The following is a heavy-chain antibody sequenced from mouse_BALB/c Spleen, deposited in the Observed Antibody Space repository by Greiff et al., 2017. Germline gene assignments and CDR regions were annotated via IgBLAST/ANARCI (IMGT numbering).Heavy chain of an antibody. V-gene: IGHV5-4*02. CDR3: AREDDGSFAY. CDR2: ISDGGSYT. D-gene: IGHD2-3*01. Sequence: EAKVEESGGGLVKPGGSLKLSCAASGFTFSDYYMYWVRQTPEKRLEWVATISDGGSYTYYPDSVKGRFTISRDNAKNNLYLQMSSLKSEDTAMYYCAREDDGSFAYWGQGTLVTVSA. CDR1: GFTFSDYY. J-gene: IGHJ3*01.